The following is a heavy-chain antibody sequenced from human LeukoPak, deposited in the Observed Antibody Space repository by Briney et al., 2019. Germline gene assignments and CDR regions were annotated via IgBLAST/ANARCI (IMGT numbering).Heavy chain of an antibody. CDR2: MKQDGSER. CDR1: GFTFSDFW. CDR3: ARDRHRNDLEY. V-gene: IGHV3-7*04. D-gene: IGHD1-14*01. J-gene: IGHJ4*02. Sequence: GGSLRLSCEDSGFTFSDFWMNWVRQAPGKGLEWVANMKQDGSERHYVDSVKGRFTISRDNAKKSLYLQMNSLRAEDTAVYYCARDRHRNDLEYWGQGTLVTVSS.